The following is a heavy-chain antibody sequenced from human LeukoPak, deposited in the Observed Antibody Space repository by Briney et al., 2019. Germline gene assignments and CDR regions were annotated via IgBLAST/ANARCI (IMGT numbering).Heavy chain of an antibody. Sequence: ASVKVSCKASGYTFTGYYMHWVRQAPGQGLEWXXXXXXNSGGTNYAQKFQGRVTMTRDTSISTAYMELSRLRSDDTAVYYCARFAHCSGGSCYSTDYWGQGTLVTVSS. V-gene: IGHV1-2*02. CDR1: GYTFTGYY. CDR3: ARFAHCSGGSCYSTDY. D-gene: IGHD2-15*01. J-gene: IGHJ4*02. CDR2: XXXNSGGT.